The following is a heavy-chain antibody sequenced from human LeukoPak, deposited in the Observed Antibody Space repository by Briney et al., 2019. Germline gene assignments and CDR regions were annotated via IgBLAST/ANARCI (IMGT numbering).Heavy chain of an antibody. CDR2: IRYDGSNK. J-gene: IGHJ4*02. V-gene: IGHV3-30*02. CDR1: GFTFSSYG. D-gene: IGHD3-10*01. CDR3: AKVGSSWPYYYGSGSHDYFDY. Sequence: PGGSLRLSCAASGFTFSSYGMHWVRQAPGKGLEWVAFIRYDGSNKYYADSVKGRFTISRDNSKNTLYLQMNSLRAEDTAVYYCAKVGSSWPYYYGSGSHDYFDYWGQGTLVTVSS.